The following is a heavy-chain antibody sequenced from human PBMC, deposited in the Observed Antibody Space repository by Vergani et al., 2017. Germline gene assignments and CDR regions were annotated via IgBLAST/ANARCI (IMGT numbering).Heavy chain of an antibody. CDR2: IFYSGST. Sequence: QVRLQESGPGLVKPSQTLSLTCTVSGGSIRSGDYFWSWIRQPPGKGLEYIGYIFYSGSTYYNPSLKSRVTISVDTSRNQFSLKLSSVTAADTAVYSCAAVLRTWGPYCPHFMAVWGKGTTVTVSS. CDR1: GGSIRSGDYF. V-gene: IGHV4-30-4*01. CDR3: AAVLRTWGPYCPHFMAV. J-gene: IGHJ6*03. D-gene: IGHD3-16*01.